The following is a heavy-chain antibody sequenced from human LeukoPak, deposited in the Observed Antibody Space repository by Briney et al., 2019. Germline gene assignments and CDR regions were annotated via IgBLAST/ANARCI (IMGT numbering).Heavy chain of an antibody. Sequence: PGASLRLSCAASGFTFSSYAMSWVRQAPGKGLEGVSAISGSGGSTYYADSVKGRFTISRDNSKNTLYLQMNSLRAEDTAVYYCAKDLVPAATDYYYYYGMDVWGQGTTVTVSS. D-gene: IGHD2-2*01. CDR2: ISGSGGST. CDR1: GFTFSSYA. V-gene: IGHV3-23*01. J-gene: IGHJ6*02. CDR3: AKDLVPAATDYYYYYGMDV.